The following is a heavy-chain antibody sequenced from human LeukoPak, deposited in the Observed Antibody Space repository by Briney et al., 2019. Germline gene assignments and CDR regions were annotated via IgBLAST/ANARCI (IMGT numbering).Heavy chain of an antibody. D-gene: IGHD3-10*01. V-gene: IGHV4-61*02. Sequence: SETLSLTCTVSGGSISSGGYYWSWIRQPAGKGLEWIGRIYSSGSTNYNPSLKSRVIISLDTSKNQFSLKLSSVTAADTAVYYCAREVRVLWFGEASKNWLDPWGQGTLVTVSS. J-gene: IGHJ5*02. CDR3: AREVRVLWFGEASKNWLDP. CDR1: GGSISSGGYY. CDR2: IYSSGST.